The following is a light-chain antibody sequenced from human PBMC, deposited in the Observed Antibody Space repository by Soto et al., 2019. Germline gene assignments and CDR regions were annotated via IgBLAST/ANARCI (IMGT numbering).Light chain of an antibody. J-gene: IGLJ2*01. CDR3: CSYALGSTLV. Sequence: QSVLTQPASVSGSPGQSITISCTGTSSDVGTFNYVSWYQQSPGKAPKVIIYEVSNRPSGVSNRFSGSKSGNTASLTISGLQAEDEADYYCCSYALGSTLVFGGGTKLTVL. V-gene: IGLV2-23*02. CDR2: EVS. CDR1: SSDVGTFNY.